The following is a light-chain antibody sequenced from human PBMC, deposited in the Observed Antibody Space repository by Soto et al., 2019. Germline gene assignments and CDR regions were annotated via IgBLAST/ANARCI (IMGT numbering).Light chain of an antibody. V-gene: IGLV8-61*01. CDR2: STN. J-gene: IGLJ3*02. CDR3: VMYLGSGTWA. Sequence: QTVVTQEPSFSVSPGTTVTLTCGLSSGSVSTSYHPSWYQQTPGQAPRTLIYSTNTRSSGVPDRFSGSILGNKAALTITGAQADDESNYYCVMYLGSGTWAFGGETNLTVL. CDR1: SGSVSTSYH.